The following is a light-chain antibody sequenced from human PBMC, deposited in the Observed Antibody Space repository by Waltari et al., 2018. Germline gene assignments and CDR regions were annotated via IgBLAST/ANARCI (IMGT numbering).Light chain of an antibody. CDR2: DVS. CDR1: SSDVGGYNY. Sequence: QSARTQPASVSVSPGQSITISCTGTSSDVGGYNYVFWYQQHPGKAPKLMIYDVSNRPSGVSNRFSGSKSGNTASLTISGLQAEDEADYYCSSSSSSSRLDVFGTGTKVTVL. V-gene: IGLV2-14*01. J-gene: IGLJ1*01. CDR3: SSSSSSSRLDV.